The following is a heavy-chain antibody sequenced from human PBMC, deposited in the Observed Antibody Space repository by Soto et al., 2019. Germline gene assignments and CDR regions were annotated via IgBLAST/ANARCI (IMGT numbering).Heavy chain of an antibody. CDR1: GYTFSNHG. D-gene: IGHD1-1*01. CDR3: ATPTTGDY. V-gene: IGHV1-18*04. J-gene: IGHJ4*02. CDR2: INTYDGNT. Sequence: QVQLVQSGAEVKNPGASVKVSCTASGYTFSNHGISWVRQAPGQGLEWMGWINTYDGNTKYAQKFQGRVNITIDASTSTAYMEVKSLTSKDTAIYYCATPTTGDYWVQGTLVTVSS.